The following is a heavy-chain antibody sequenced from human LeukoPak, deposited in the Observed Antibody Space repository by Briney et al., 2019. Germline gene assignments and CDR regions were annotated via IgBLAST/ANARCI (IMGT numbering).Heavy chain of an antibody. J-gene: IGHJ6*03. CDR1: GYSISCGYY. Sequence: PSETLSLTCAVSGYSISCGYYWGWIRPPPGKGLEWIGSIYHSGSTYYNPSLKSRVTISVDTSKNQFSLKLSSVTAADTAVYYCARAVYSSSWTVYYYYYYYMDVWGKGTTVTVSS. D-gene: IGHD6-13*01. V-gene: IGHV4-38-2*01. CDR3: ARAVYSSSWTVYYYYYYYMDV. CDR2: IYHSGST.